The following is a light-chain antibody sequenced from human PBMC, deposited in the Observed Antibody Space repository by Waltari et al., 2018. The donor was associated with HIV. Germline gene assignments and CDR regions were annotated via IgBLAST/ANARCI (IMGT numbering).Light chain of an antibody. CDR2: EVS. CDR1: SSDVGASNY. CDR3: SSYTSSSTPVV. V-gene: IGLV2-14*01. Sequence: QSALTQPASVSGSPGQSVTISCTGTSSDVGASNYVSWYQQHPGKAPKLMIYEVSNRPSGVSNRFSGSKSGNTASLTISGLQAEDEADYYCSSYTSSSTPVVFGGGTKLTVL. J-gene: IGLJ2*01.